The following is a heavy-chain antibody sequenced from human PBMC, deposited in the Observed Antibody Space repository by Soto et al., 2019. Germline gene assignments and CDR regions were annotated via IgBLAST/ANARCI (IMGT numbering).Heavy chain of an antibody. Sequence: EVQLLESVGGLVQPGGSLRLSCAASGFTFSSYGMTWVRQAPGKGLEWVSFSSATGAGTYYADSVKGRFTISRDNSKNTLYLQMTSLRADVTAVYYCAKDRRAGGNYGFYSDFWGQGALVIVSS. CDR3: AKDRRAGGNYGFYSDF. D-gene: IGHD1-7*01. CDR1: GFTFSSYG. J-gene: IGHJ4*02. V-gene: IGHV3-23*01. CDR2: SSATGAGT.